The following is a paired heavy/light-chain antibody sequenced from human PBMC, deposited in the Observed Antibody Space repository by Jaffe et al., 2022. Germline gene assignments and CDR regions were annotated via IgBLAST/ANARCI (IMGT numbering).Light chain of an antibody. J-gene: IGKJ4*01. V-gene: IGKV1-12*01. CDR1: QGISSW. Sequence: DIQMTQSPSSVSASVGDRVTITCRASQGISSWLAWYQQKPGKAPKLLIYAASSLQSGVPSRFSGSGSGTDFTLTISSLQPEDFATYYCQQANSFPPALTFGGGTKVEIK. CDR2: AAS. CDR3: QQANSFPPALT.
Heavy chain of an antibody. Sequence: QLQLQESGSGLVKPSQTLSLTCAVSGGSISSGGYSWSWIRQPPGKGLEWIGYIYHSGSTYYNPSLKSRVTISVDRSKNQFSLKLSSVTAADTAVYYCARGRWGIAAAGTSDYYYYMDVWGKGTTVTVSS. V-gene: IGHV4-30-2*01. CDR1: GGSISSGGYS. CDR2: IYHSGST. J-gene: IGHJ6*03. D-gene: IGHD6-13*01. CDR3: ARGRWGIAAAGTSDYYYYMDV.